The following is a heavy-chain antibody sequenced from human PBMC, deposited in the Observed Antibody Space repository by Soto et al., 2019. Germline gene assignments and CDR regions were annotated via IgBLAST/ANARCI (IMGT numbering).Heavy chain of an antibody. CDR1: GFTFDDYG. CDR2: VNWNGGST. CDR3: VRGASLNFDY. D-gene: IGHD1-26*01. V-gene: IGHV3-20*04. J-gene: IGHJ4*02. Sequence: EVQLVESGGGVLRPGGSLRLSCAASGFTFDDYGMSWARQAPGKGLEWVSGVNWNGGSTGYADSVKGRFTISRDNAKNSLYLQMNSMRAEDTAFYYCVRGASLNFDYWGQGTLVTVSS.